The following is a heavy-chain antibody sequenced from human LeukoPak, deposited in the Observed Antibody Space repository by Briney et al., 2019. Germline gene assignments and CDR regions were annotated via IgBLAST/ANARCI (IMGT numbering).Heavy chain of an antibody. J-gene: IGHJ3*02. V-gene: IGHV1-69*13. D-gene: IGHD5-12*01. CDR2: IIPIFGTA. Sequence: GASVKVSCKASGGTFSSYAISWARQAPGQGLEWMGGIIPIFGTANYAQKFQGRVTITADESTSTAYMELSSLRSEDTAVYYCARDQGSRGYGLAFDIWGQGTMVTVSS. CDR1: GGTFSSYA. CDR3: ARDQGSRGYGLAFDI.